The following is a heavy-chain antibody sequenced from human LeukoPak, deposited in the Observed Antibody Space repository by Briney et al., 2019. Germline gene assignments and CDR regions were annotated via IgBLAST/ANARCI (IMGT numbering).Heavy chain of an antibody. CDR1: GYTFTGYY. D-gene: IGHD4-17*01. J-gene: IGHJ4*02. CDR3: ARGTTVTTWVSVSNFDY. CDR2: INPNSGGT. V-gene: IGHV1-2*02. Sequence: GASVKVSCKASGYTFTGYYMHWVRQAPGQGLEWMGWINPNSGGTNYAQKFQGRVTMTRDTSISTAYMELSRLRSDDTAVYYCARGTTVTTWVSVSNFDYWGQGTLVTVSS.